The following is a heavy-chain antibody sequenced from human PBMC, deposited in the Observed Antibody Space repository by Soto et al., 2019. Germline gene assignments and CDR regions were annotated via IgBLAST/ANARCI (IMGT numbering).Heavy chain of an antibody. V-gene: IGHV4-38-2*01. D-gene: IGHD6-19*01. CDR1: GYSISSGYY. CDR2: IYHSGST. J-gene: IGHJ4*02. Sequence: SETLSLTCAVSGYSISSGYYWGWIRQPPGKGLEWIGSIYHSGSTYYNPSLKSRVTISVDTSKNQFSLKLSSVTAADTAVYYCARTGYSSGWSKLYYFDYWGQGTLVTVSS. CDR3: ARTGYSSGWSKLYYFDY.